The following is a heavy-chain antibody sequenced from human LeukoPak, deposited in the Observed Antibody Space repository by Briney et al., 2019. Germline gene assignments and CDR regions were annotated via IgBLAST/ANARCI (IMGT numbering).Heavy chain of an antibody. V-gene: IGHV4-59*08. J-gene: IGHJ4*02. Sequence: SETLSLTCTVSGGSLSSYYWSWIRQPPGKGLEWIGYIYFSGSTNYNPSLKSRVTISVDTSNKQFSLKLNSVTAADTAVYYCARLGGSGWKYYFDSWGQGTLVTVSS. CDR3: ARLGGSGWKYYFDS. CDR2: IYFSGST. CDR1: GGSLSSYY. D-gene: IGHD6-19*01.